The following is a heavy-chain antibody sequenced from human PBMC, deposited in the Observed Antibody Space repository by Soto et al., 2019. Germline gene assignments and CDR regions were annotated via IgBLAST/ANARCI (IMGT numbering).Heavy chain of an antibody. V-gene: IGHV3-21*01. D-gene: IGHD3-3*01. J-gene: IGHJ6*02. CDR3: ARAYDFDYGMDV. CDR2: ISSSSSYI. CDR1: GFTFSSYS. Sequence: EVQLVESGGGLVKPGGSLRLSCAASGFTFSSYSMNWVRQAPGKGLEWVSSISSSSSYIYYADSVKGRFTISRDNAKNSLYLQMNSLRAEDTAVYYCARAYDFDYGMDVWGQGTTVTVSS.